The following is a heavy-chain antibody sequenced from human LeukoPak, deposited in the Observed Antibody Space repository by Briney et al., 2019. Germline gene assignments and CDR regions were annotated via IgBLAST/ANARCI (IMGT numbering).Heavy chain of an antibody. CDR1: GFTFSSYW. CDR2: IYVDGRTT. J-gene: IGHJ5*02. V-gene: IGHV3-74*01. Sequence: GGSLRLSCAASGFTFSSYWMHWVRQPPGKGLVWVSRIYVDGRTTNYADSVKGRFTISRDNAKNTVYLEMNSLSVEDTATYYCIRDFRSADLWGQGTLVTVTS. CDR3: IRDFRSADL.